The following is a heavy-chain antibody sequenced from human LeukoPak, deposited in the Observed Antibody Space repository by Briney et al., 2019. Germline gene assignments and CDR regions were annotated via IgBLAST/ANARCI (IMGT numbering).Heavy chain of an antibody. V-gene: IGHV1-3*01. CDR3: ARHGRGIFDY. CDR2: INAGNGDT. D-gene: IGHD6-13*01. CDR1: EYTFTRHT. J-gene: IGHJ4*02. Sequence: ASVKVSCKASEYTFTRHTIHWVRQAPGQRLEWMGWINAGNGDTKYSQNFQGTVSITRDTSASTAYMELSSLRSEDTAVYYCARHGRGIFDYWGQGTLVTVSS.